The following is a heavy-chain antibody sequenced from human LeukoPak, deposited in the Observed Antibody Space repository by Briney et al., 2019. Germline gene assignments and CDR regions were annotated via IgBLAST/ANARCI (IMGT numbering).Heavy chain of an antibody. CDR2: IKGDGSEN. D-gene: IGHD1-26*01. CDR1: GFTFSGYW. J-gene: IGHJ4*02. V-gene: IGHV3-7*04. Sequence: GGSLRLSCAASGFTFSGYWMSRVRQAPGKGLEWVANIKGDGSENIYLDSVKGRFTISRDNAKNSLYLQMNTLRAEDTAVYYCARDCVIVVAPCYDYWGQGTLVTVSS. CDR3: ARDCVIVVAPCYDY.